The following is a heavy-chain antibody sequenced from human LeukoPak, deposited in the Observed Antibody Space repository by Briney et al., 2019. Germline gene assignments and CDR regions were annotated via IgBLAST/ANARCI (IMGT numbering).Heavy chain of an antibody. V-gene: IGHV3-23*01. CDR3: AKGRIQSYMAPEY. CDR2: ISDTGGST. J-gene: IGHJ6*02. CDR1: AFTFGSFG. D-gene: IGHD5-18*01. Sequence: PGGSLRLSCAASAFTFGSFGMSWVRQAPGKGLEWVSAISDTGGSTFYANSVKGRFTISRDNSKNTLYLQMNSLRAEDTAVYYCAKGRIQSYMAPEYWGQGTTVTVSS.